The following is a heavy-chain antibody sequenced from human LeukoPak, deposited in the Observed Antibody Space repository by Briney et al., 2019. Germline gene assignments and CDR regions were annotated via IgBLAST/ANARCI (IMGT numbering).Heavy chain of an antibody. D-gene: IGHD6-19*01. V-gene: IGHV1-8*01. CDR1: GYTFTSYD. Sequence: GGPVKVSCKASGYTFTSYDINWVRQATRGGLEWMGWMNPNSGNTGYAQKFQGRHTMTRETSIGTAYMELSSLRSDDTAVYYCASPHDRSGWYYFDYWGQGSLVTVSS. J-gene: IGHJ4*02. CDR3: ASPHDRSGWYYFDY. CDR2: MNPNSGNT.